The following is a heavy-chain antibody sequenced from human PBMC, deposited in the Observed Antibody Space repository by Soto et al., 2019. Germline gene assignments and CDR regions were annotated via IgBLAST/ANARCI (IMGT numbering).Heavy chain of an antibody. Sequence: GGSLRLSCAASGFTFSSYGMHWVRQAPGKGLEWVAVISYDGSNKYYADSVKGRFTISRDNSKNTLYLQMNSLRAEDTAVYYCAKDIRILEWLFQPPGIDYWGQGTLVTVSS. CDR1: GFTFSSYG. V-gene: IGHV3-30*18. CDR3: AKDIRILEWLFQPPGIDY. J-gene: IGHJ4*02. D-gene: IGHD3-3*01. CDR2: ISYDGSNK.